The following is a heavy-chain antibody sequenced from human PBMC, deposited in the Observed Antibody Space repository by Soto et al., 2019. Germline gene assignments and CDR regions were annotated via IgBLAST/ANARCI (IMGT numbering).Heavy chain of an antibody. V-gene: IGHV3-48*01. CDR3: ANSRSRQLVRPLDY. CDR1: GFTFSNYA. Sequence: GGSLRLSCAASGFTFSNYAMNWVRQAPGKGLEWVSYISHKSSAIYHADSVKGRFTISRDNAKNSLYLQMNSLRAEDTALYYCANSRSRQLVRPLDYWGQGTLVTVSS. CDR2: ISHKSSAI. D-gene: IGHD6-6*01. J-gene: IGHJ4*02.